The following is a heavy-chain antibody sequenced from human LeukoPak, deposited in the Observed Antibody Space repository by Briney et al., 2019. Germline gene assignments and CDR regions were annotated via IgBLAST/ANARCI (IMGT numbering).Heavy chain of an antibody. V-gene: IGHV4-59*01. J-gene: IGHJ4*02. CDR1: GDSIGNYY. D-gene: IGHD6-13*01. Sequence: PSETLSLTCAVSGDSIGNYYWSWIRQPPGKGLEWIGYIYYSGSTNCNPSLKSRVTISVDTSKNQFSLKLSSVTAADTAVYYCAREVVAAAGTVDYWGQGTLVIVSS. CDR2: IYYSGST. CDR3: AREVVAAAGTVDY.